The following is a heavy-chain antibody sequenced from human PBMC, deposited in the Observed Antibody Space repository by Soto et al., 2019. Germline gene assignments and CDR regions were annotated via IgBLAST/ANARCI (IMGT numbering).Heavy chain of an antibody. CDR2: ISSSSNYI. Sequence: EVQLVESGGGLVKPGGSLRLSCAASEFTFSSYSMNWVRQAPGKGLEWVSSISSSSNYIYYADSVKGRFTISRDNAKNSLYLQMNSLRAEDTAVYYCAGLMTTVVSNWSDPWGQGTLVTVSS. J-gene: IGHJ5*02. D-gene: IGHD4-17*01. CDR3: AGLMTTVVSNWSDP. V-gene: IGHV3-21*01. CDR1: EFTFSSYS.